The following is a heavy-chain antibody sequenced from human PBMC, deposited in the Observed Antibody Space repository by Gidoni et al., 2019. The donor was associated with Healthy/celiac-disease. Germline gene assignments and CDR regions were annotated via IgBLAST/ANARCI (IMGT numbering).Heavy chain of an antibody. D-gene: IGHD3-9*01. V-gene: IGHV3-23*01. CDR1: GFTFSSDA. Sequence: EVQLLESGGGLVQPGGSLRLSCAASGFTFSSDAMSWVRQAPGKGLEWVSAISGSGGSTYYADSVKGRFTISRDNSKNTLYLQMNSLRAEDTAVYYCAKDRTPTGLWEYFDYWGQGTLVTVSS. CDR2: ISGSGGST. CDR3: AKDRTPTGLWEYFDY. J-gene: IGHJ4*02.